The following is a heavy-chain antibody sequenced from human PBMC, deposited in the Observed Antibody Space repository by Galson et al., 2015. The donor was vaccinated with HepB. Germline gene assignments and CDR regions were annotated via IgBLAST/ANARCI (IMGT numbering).Heavy chain of an antibody. CDR3: ARLAAAGSAWGFEFYYYGMDV. CDR1: GSSFTSYW. Sequence: QSGAEVKKPGESLKISCKGSGSSFTSYWIGWVRQMPGKGLEWMGIIYPGDSDTRYSPSFQGQVTISADKSISTAYLQWSSLKASDTAMYYCARLAAAGSAWGFEFYYYGMDVWGQGATVTVSS. J-gene: IGHJ6*02. CDR2: IYPGDSDT. D-gene: IGHD6-13*01. V-gene: IGHV5-51*01.